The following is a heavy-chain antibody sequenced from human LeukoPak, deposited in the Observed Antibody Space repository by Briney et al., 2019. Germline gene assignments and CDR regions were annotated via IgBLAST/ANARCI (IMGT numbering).Heavy chain of an antibody. CDR2: ISAYNGNT. CDR3: AREDGSYGSNWFDP. J-gene: IGHJ5*02. Sequence: GASVKVSCKASGYTFTSYGISWVRQAPGQGLERMGWISAYNGNTNYAQKLQGRVTMTTDTSTSTAYMELRSLRSDDTAVYYCAREDGSYGSNWFDPWGQGTLVTVSS. V-gene: IGHV1-18*01. CDR1: GYTFTSYG. D-gene: IGHD5-18*01.